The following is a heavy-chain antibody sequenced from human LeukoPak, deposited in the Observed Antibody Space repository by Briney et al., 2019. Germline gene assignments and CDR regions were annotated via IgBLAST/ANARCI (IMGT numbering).Heavy chain of an antibody. D-gene: IGHD3-16*02. V-gene: IGHV3-11*03. J-gene: IGHJ4*02. CDR3: ARGGIPLSSRVDY. CDR2: IISSSNYT. CDR1: GLDFSDYY. Sequence: GGSLRLSCAASGLDFSDYYMTWIPQAPGKGVEWVSYIISSSNYTNYADSVKGRITISRDNSKNSLYLHRDSLRVADTAMYYCARGGIPLSSRVDYWGQGTLVTVSS.